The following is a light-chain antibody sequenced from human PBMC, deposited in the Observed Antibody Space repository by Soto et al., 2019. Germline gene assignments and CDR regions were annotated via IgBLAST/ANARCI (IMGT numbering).Light chain of an antibody. CDR2: DAS. V-gene: IGKV1-5*01. J-gene: IGKJ1*01. CDR3: QQYNSYSAT. Sequence: DIQMTQSPSTQSASVGDRVTITCRASQSISIWLAWYQQKPGKAPKLLIYDASSLQSGVPSRFSGSGSGTEFTLTISSLQPDDFATYFCQQYNSYSATFGQGTKVEIK. CDR1: QSISIW.